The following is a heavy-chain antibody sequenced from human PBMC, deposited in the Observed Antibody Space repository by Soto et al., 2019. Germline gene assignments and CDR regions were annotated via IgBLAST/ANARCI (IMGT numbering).Heavy chain of an antibody. J-gene: IGHJ4*02. D-gene: IGHD6-13*01. CDR1: VFSFSDYA. V-gene: IGHV3-23*01. CDR3: AKRSPYSSGWYSPIFDY. Sequence: WGSLRLSCSASVFSFSDYAMSWVRQAPGKGLEWVSVISESGGSTHYADSVRGRFTVSRDNSKNSLSLRMNSLRDEDTAVYFCAKRSPYSSGWYSPIFDYWGQGALVTVSS. CDR2: ISESGGST.